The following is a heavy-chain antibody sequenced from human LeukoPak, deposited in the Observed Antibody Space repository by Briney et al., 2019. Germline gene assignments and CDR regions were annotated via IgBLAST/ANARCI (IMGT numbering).Heavy chain of an antibody. Sequence: GGSLRLSCAASGFTFGTYSMNWVRQAPGKGLEWVSSITNSSSYTYYADSVKGRFTTSRDNAKNSLYLQMNSLRAEDTAVYYCARDPASTDSYYYGMDVWGQGTTVAVSS. D-gene: IGHD3-16*01. J-gene: IGHJ6*02. V-gene: IGHV3-21*01. CDR2: ITNSSSYT. CDR1: GFTFGTYS. CDR3: ARDPASTDSYYYGMDV.